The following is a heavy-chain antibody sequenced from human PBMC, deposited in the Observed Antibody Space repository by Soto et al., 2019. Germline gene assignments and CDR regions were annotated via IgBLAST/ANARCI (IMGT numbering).Heavy chain of an antibody. D-gene: IGHD3-9*01. J-gene: IGHJ4*02. CDR1: GFTFSSYS. V-gene: IGHV3-48*03. CDR2: IFTTGTTI. CDR3: ARDKDWAFDY. Sequence: GGSLRLSCVASGFTFSSYSIVWVRQAPGKGLEWVSYIFTTGTTIYYADSVKGRLTASRDNAKNSLFLLLNSLRAEDTAVYYCARDKDWAFDYWGQGT.